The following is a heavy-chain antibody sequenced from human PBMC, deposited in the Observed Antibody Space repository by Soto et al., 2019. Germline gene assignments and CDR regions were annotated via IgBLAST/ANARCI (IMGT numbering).Heavy chain of an antibody. CDR3: SRRKIEMMYVGWFDP. CDR1: GDSISSRNW. CDR2: FHHSGST. D-gene: IGHD2-8*01. Sequence: QVQLQESGPGLVKPSETLSLTCAVSGDSISSRNWWSWVRQTPGQGLEYIGEFHHSGSTNYNPSLQSRVTMSVDKSKNQFSLNLNFVTAAETAIYYCSRRKIEMMYVGWFDPWGQGTLVTVSS. V-gene: IGHV4-4*02. J-gene: IGHJ5*02.